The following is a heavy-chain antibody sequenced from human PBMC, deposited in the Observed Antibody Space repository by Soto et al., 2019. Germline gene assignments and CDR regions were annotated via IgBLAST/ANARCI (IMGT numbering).Heavy chain of an antibody. CDR3: ARQLQLAVFGFDP. CDR2: IHYRANS. CDR1: GDSISSSSYY. V-gene: IGHV4-39*01. D-gene: IGHD3-3*02. Sequence: SETLSLTCAVSGDSISSSSYYWAWIRQPPGKGLEWIGSIHYRANSYYSPSLKSRITISVDTSKNQITLRLSSVTAADTAVYYCARQLQLAVFGFDPWGQGTLVTVSS. J-gene: IGHJ5*02.